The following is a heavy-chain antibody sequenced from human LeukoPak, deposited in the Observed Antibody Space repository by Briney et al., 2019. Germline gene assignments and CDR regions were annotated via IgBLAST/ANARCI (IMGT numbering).Heavy chain of an antibody. V-gene: IGHV3-23*01. J-gene: IGHJ4*02. D-gene: IGHD3-10*01. CDR1: GFTFGDHG. CDR3: AKRNTMVRGGPCFDY. Sequence: GGSLRLSCTTSGFTFGDHGVSWFRQAPGKGLEWVSIIFGNGDTTYYADSVKGRFTVSRDNSKDTLYLQMNDLRPDDTAIYYCAKRNTMVRGGPCFDYWGQGLLVTVSS. CDR2: IFGNGDTT.